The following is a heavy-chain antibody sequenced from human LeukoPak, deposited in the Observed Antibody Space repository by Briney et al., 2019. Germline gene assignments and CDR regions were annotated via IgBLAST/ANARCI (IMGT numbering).Heavy chain of an antibody. Sequence: ASVKVSCKASGYTFTSYDMNWVRQATGQGLEWMGWMNPNSGNTGYAQKFQGRVTMTRNTSISTAYMELSSLRSEDTAVYYCARGGPDYDFWSGYPENWFDPWGQGTLLTVSS. CDR3: ARGGPDYDFWSGYPENWFDP. D-gene: IGHD3-3*01. CDR2: MNPNSGNT. CDR1: GYTFTSYD. J-gene: IGHJ5*02. V-gene: IGHV1-8*01.